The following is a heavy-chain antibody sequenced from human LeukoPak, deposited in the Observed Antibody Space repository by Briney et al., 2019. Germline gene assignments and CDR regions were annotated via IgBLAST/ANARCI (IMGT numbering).Heavy chain of an antibody. CDR2: ISSSSSYI. CDR1: GFTFSSYS. V-gene: IGHV3-21*01. J-gene: IGHJ4*02. Sequence: PGGSLRLSCAASGFTFSSYSMNWVRQAPGKGLEWVSSISSSSSYIYYADSVKGRFTISRDNAKNSLYLQMSSLRAEDTAVYYCARDANIAVAGTVSFDYWGQGTLVTVSS. CDR3: ARDANIAVAGTVSFDY. D-gene: IGHD6-19*01.